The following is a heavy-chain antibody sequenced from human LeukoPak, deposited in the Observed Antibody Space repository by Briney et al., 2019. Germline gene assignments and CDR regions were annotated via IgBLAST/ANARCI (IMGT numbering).Heavy chain of an antibody. Sequence: ASVKVSCKASGYTSTGYYMHWVRQAPGQGLEWMGWINPGNGDTRYGPEFQGRVTISSDTSASTAYMELRILRSEDMAVYYCTLYNHWGQGTLVTVSS. CDR1: GYTSTGYY. D-gene: IGHD2-2*02. J-gene: IGHJ5*02. V-gene: IGHV1-3*03. CDR3: TLYNH. CDR2: INPGNGDT.